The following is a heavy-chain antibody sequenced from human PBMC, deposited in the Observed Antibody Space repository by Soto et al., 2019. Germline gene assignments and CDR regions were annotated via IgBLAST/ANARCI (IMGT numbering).Heavy chain of an antibody. V-gene: IGHV3-23*01. CDR1: GFTFSSYA. J-gene: IGHJ3*02. CDR2: ISGSGGST. CDR3: AKRYCSGGSCYSDDAFDI. D-gene: IGHD2-15*01. Sequence: EVRLLESGGGLVQPGGSLRLSCAASGFTFSSYAMSWVRQAPGKGLEWVSAISGSGGSTYYADSVKGRFTISRDNSKNTLYLQMNSLRAEDTAVYYCAKRYCSGGSCYSDDAFDIWGQGTMVTVSS.